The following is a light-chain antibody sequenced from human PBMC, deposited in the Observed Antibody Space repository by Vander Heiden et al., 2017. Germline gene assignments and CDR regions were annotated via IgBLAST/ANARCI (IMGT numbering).Light chain of an antibody. CDR2: DVS. CDR3: SSYTSSSTAV. J-gene: IGLJ3*02. CDR1: SSDVGGYNY. V-gene: IGLV2-14*01. Sequence: QSALTKPASVSGSPGQSLTISCTGTSSDVGGYNYVSWYQQHPGKAPKLMIYDVSNRPSGVSNRFSGSKSGNTASLTISGPQAEDEADYYCSSYTSSSTAVFGGGTKLTVL.